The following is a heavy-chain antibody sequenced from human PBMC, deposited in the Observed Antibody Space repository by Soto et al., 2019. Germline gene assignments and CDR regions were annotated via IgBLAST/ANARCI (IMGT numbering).Heavy chain of an antibody. CDR3: ARDGVPFYFDS. Sequence: GASVKVSCKASGYSFTSYFMHWVRQAPGQGLEWMGIVNPSGGSTTYAQKFQGRVTMTRDTSTSTVYMELSSLRSEDTAVYYCARDGVPFYFDSWGQGTRVTVSA. J-gene: IGHJ4*02. D-gene: IGHD3-10*01. CDR2: VNPSGGST. CDR1: GYSFTSYF. V-gene: IGHV1-46*01.